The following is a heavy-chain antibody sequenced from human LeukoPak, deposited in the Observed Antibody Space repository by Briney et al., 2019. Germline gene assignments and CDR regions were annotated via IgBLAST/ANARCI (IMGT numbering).Heavy chain of an antibody. CDR2: IYYSGST. J-gene: IGHJ4*02. CDR1: GGSISSSSYY. V-gene: IGHV4-39*01. CDR3: ARRTSSSWYRSQTPFDY. D-gene: IGHD6-13*01. Sequence: PSETLSLTCTVSGGSISSSSYYWGWIRQPPGKGLEWIGSIYYSGSTYYNPSLKSRVTISVDTSKNQFSLKLSSVTAADTAVYYCARRTSSSWYRSQTPFDYWGQGTLVTVSS.